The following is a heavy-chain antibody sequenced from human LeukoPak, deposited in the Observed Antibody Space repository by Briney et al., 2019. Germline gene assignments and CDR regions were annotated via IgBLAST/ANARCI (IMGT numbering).Heavy chain of an antibody. CDR3: ARDLRYCTNTSCFSKASRLGY. CDR1: GYTFTSYF. V-gene: IGHV1-46*01. CDR2: INPSGGST. J-gene: IGHJ4*02. D-gene: IGHD2-2*01. Sequence: GASVKVSCKASGYTFTSYFIHWVRQAPGQGLEWMGIINPSGGSTRYAREFQGRVTMTRDMSTRTVYMELSSLRSEDTAVYYCARDLRYCTNTSCFSKASRLGYWGQGTLVTVSS.